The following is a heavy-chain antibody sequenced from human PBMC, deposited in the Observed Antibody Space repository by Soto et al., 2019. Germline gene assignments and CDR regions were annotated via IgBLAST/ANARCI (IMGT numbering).Heavy chain of an antibody. CDR1: GYTFTSYY. V-gene: IGHV1-46*01. CDR2: INPSGGST. Sequence: ASVKVSCKASGYTFTSYYMHWVRQAPGQGLEWMGIINPSGGSTSYAQKFQGRVTMTRDTSTSTVYMELSSLRSEDTAVYYCARDPNYYDSSGLGYFDYWGQGTLVTVSS. CDR3: ARDPNYYDSSGLGYFDY. J-gene: IGHJ4*02. D-gene: IGHD3-22*01.